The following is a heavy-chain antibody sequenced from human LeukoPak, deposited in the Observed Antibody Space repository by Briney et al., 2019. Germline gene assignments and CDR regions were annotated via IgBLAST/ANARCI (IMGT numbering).Heavy chain of an antibody. CDR1: GGSISSHY. CDR2: IYYSGST. Sequence: SETLSLTCTVSGGSISSHYWSWLRQPTGKGLEWIGYIYYSGSTNYNPSLKSRVTISVDTSKNKFSLKLSSVTAADTAVYYCASHGATATTGTPLYYYDMDVWGKGTTVTVSS. D-gene: IGHD1-1*01. J-gene: IGHJ6*03. V-gene: IGHV4-59*11. CDR3: ASHGATATTGTPLYYYDMDV.